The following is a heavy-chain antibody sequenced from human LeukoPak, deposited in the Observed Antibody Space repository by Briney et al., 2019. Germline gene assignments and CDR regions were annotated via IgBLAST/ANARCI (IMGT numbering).Heavy chain of an antibody. Sequence: ASVKVSCKASGYTFTSYYMHWVRQAPGQGLEWMGIINPSGGSTSYAQKFRGRVTMTRDTSTSTVYMELSSLRSEDTAVYYCARDSNEVSGSSYYYYYYMDVWGKGTTVTVSS. CDR1: GYTFTSYY. J-gene: IGHJ6*03. CDR2: INPSGGST. V-gene: IGHV1-46*01. D-gene: IGHD3-10*01. CDR3: ARDSNEVSGSSYYYYYYMDV.